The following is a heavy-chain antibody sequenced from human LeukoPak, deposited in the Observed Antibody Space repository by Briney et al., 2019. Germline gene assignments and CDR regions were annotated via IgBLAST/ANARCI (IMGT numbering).Heavy chain of an antibody. J-gene: IGHJ4*02. CDR1: GDSIRSDN. CDR3: ARAWLLNYYFDY. D-gene: IGHD3-9*01. CDR2: IYYSGST. Sequence: SETLSLTCTVSGDSIRSDNWSWIRQPPGKGLEWIGYIYYSGSTNYNPSIKSQVTISEDTSKNQFSLKLSSVTAADTAVYYCARAWLLNYYFDYWGQGTLVTVSS. V-gene: IGHV4-59*08.